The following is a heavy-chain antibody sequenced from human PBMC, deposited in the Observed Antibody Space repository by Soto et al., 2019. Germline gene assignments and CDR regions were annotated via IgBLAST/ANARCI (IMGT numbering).Heavy chain of an antibody. Sequence: EVRLVESGGGLVQPGGSLRLSCAASGFTFNSYEMNWVRQAPGKGLEWISYISSSGSTIYYADSVKGRFTISRDNAKNSLYLQMNSLRAEDTAVYYCARRYCSSTTCLIDYWGQGTLVTVSS. J-gene: IGHJ4*02. CDR1: GFTFNSYE. CDR3: ARRYCSSTTCLIDY. CDR2: ISSSGSTI. D-gene: IGHD2-2*01. V-gene: IGHV3-48*03.